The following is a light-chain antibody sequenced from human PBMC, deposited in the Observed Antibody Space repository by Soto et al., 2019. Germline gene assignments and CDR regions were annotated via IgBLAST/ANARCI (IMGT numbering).Light chain of an antibody. Sequence: DIQMTQSPSSLYASVGDRVTITCRASQGIGNDLTWYQHKLGEAPKRLVTAASTLQSGVPSRFSGSGSGTEFTLTISSVQPEDLATYYCLQHNSGPSTFGGGTKVELE. CDR1: QGIGND. CDR3: LQHNSGPST. J-gene: IGKJ4*01. CDR2: AAS. V-gene: IGKV1-17*01.